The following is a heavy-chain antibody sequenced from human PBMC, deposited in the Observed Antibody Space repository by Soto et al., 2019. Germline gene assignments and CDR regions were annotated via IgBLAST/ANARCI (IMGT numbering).Heavy chain of an antibody. D-gene: IGHD2-15*01. CDR3: ARMRLAAVCPNGEYEECFQH. CDR2: IDWDDDK. V-gene: IGHV2-70*01. Sequence: ESGPTLVNPTQTLTLTCTFSGFSLSTSGMCVSWIRQPPGKALEWLALIDWDDDKYYSTSLKTRLTISKDTSKDQVVLTMTNMDPVDTATYYCARMRLAAVCPNGEYEECFQHWGQGSLVTVSS. CDR1: GFSLSTSGMC. J-gene: IGHJ1*01.